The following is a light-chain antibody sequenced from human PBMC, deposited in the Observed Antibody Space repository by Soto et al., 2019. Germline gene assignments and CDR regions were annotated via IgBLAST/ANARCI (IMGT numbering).Light chain of an antibody. CDR1: SSDVGGCAY. CDR3: SSFTPSSTLEV. CDR2: EVS. V-gene: IGLV2-14*01. J-gene: IGLJ3*02. Sequence: QSALTQPRSVSGSPGQSVTISYTGTSSDVGGCAYVSWYQQPPGKAPKLMIYEVSNRPSGVSNRFSGSKSGNTASLTISGLQAEDEADYYCSSFTPSSTLEVFGGGTKLTVL.